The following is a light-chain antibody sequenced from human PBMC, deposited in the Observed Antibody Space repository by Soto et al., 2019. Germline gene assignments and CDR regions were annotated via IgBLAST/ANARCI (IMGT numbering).Light chain of an antibody. CDR3: SSYTDSSNYV. Sequence: QSVLTQPPSASGTPGQRVTISCSGSSSNIGSNTVNWYQQLPGTAPKLMIYQVTNRPSGVSNRFSGSRSGNTASLTISGLQAEDEADYYCSSYTDSSNYVFGTGTKLTVL. CDR2: QVT. J-gene: IGLJ1*01. V-gene: IGLV1-44*01. CDR1: SSNIGSNT.